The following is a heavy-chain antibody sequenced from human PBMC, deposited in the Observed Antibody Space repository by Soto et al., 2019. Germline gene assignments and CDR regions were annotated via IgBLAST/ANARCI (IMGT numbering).Heavy chain of an antibody. V-gene: IGHV4-61*08. CDR1: GGSVSTGVHY. J-gene: IGHJ2*01. CDR3: SRGYYASWYWFDR. Sequence: QVQLQESGPGLVKPSETLSLTCTVSVSGGSVSTGVHYWSWIRQPPGKGLEWIGYIYYSGSTNYNPSRKIRVTIAVDTSKNQFSPTLTSVTAAYPAVYYCSRGYYASWYWFDRWGRGTLVTVSS. D-gene: IGHD6-13*01. CDR2: IYYSGST.